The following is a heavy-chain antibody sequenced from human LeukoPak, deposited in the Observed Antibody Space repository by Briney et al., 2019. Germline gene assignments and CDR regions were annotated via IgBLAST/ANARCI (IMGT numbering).Heavy chain of an antibody. CDR2: ISSSSSTI. CDR3: ARVSSSSWYFIDY. CDR1: GFTFSSYS. V-gene: IGHV3-48*01. Sequence: GGSLRLSCAASGFTFSSYSMNWVRQAPGKGLEWVSYISSSSSTIYYADSVKGRFTISRDNAKNSLYLQMNSLRAEDTAVYYCARVSSSSWYFIDYWGQGTLVTVSS. J-gene: IGHJ4*02. D-gene: IGHD6-13*01.